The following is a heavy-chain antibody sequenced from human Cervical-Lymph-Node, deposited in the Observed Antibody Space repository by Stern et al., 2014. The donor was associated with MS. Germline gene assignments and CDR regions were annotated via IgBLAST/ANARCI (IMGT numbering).Heavy chain of an antibody. Sequence: QLQLQESGPGLVKPSETLSLTCIVSGGSIRTFSWSWIRQPPGRGLEWIGCVYYSGSTTYNPSLKSRVIMSVDTSKSQLSLRLRSVTAADAAVYYCARHSVGVKDFDSWGQGTLVTVSS. CDR3: ARHSVGVKDFDS. CDR1: GGSIRTFS. D-gene: IGHD3-10*01. CDR2: VYYSGST. J-gene: IGHJ4*02. V-gene: IGHV4-59*01.